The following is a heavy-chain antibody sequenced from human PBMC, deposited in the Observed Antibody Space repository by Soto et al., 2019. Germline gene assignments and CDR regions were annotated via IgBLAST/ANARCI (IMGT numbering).Heavy chain of an antibody. CDR3: ARDKRDLRFLEWSYYFDY. CDR2: ISYDGSNK. CDR1: GFTFSSCA. D-gene: IGHD3-3*01. Sequence: QVQLVESGGGVVQPGRSLRLSCAASGFTFSSCAMHWVRQAPGKGLEWVALISYDGSNKYYADSVKGRFTISRDNSKNTLYVQMNSLRAEDMAVYYCARDKRDLRFLEWSYYFDYWGQGTLVTVSS. J-gene: IGHJ4*02. V-gene: IGHV3-30-3*01.